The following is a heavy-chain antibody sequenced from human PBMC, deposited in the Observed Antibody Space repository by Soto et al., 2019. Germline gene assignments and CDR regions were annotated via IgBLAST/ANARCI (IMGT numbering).Heavy chain of an antibody. J-gene: IGHJ2*01. CDR3: ARPLWRDDYNWGYFDL. V-gene: IGHV3-30-3*01. CDR2: ISYDGSNK. D-gene: IGHD4-4*01. Sequence: QVQLVESGGGVVQPGRSLRLSCAASGFTFSSYAMHWVRQAPGKWLEWVAVISYDGSNKYYADSVKGRFTSSRDNSKNTLFLQMNSLRAEDTAVYYCARPLWRDDYNWGYFDLWGRGTLVTVSS. CDR1: GFTFSSYA.